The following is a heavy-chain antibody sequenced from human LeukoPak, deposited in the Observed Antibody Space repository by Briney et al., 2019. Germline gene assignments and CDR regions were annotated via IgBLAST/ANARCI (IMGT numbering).Heavy chain of an antibody. CDR3: AKDASGYSSSWYYNYFDY. D-gene: IGHD6-13*01. CDR1: GFNFGSYA. J-gene: IGHJ4*02. V-gene: IGHV3-23*01. CDR2: ISPSGDDP. Sequence: GGSLRLSCVASGFNFGSYAMSWVRQAPGKGLDWVSAISPSGDDPYYADSVRGRFTISRDNSRNTLYLQMNSLRVEDTAIYYCAKDASGYSSSWYYNYFDYWGQGTLVTVSS.